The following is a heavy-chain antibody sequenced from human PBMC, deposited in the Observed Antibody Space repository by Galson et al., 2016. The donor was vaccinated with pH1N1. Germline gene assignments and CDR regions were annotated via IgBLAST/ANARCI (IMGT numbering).Heavy chain of an antibody. CDR1: GFTFSRYW. Sequence: SLRLSCAASGFTFSRYWMHWVSQAPGKGLVWVSRINRDGGSAIYADSVKGRLTISRENAKNTLYLQMNSLRAEGTAVYYFSTGEGYYFDYWGQGTLVTVSS. D-gene: IGHD7-27*01. J-gene: IGHJ4*02. CDR3: STGEGYYFDY. V-gene: IGHV3-74*01. CDR2: INRDGGSA.